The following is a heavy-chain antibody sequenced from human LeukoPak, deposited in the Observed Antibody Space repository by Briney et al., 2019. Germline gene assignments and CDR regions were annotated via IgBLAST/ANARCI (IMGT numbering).Heavy chain of an antibody. CDR1: GGSFSGYY. V-gene: IGHV4-34*01. D-gene: IGHD3-22*01. CDR3: ARKFGIVVVTLPYFDY. J-gene: IGHJ4*02. Sequence: PPETLSLTCAVYGGSFSGYYWSWIRQPPGKGLEWIGEINHSGSTNYNPSLKSRVTISVDTSKNQFSLKLSSVTAADTAVYYCARKFGIVVVTLPYFDYWGQGTLVTVSS. CDR2: INHSGST.